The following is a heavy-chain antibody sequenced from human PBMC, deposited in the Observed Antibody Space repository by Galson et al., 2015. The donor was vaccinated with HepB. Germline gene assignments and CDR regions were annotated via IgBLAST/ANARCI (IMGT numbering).Heavy chain of an antibody. D-gene: IGHD3-10*01. V-gene: IGHV3-15*01. J-gene: IGHJ4*02. CDR2: IKSKTDGGTT. CDR3: TTEPAITMVRGVIITVHY. CDR1: GFTFSNAW. Sequence: SLRLSCAASGFTFSNAWMSWVRQAPGKGLEWVGRIKSKTDGGTTDYAAPVKGRFTISRDDSKNTLYLQMNSLKTEDTAVYYCTTEPAITMVRGVIITVHYWGQGTLVTVSS.